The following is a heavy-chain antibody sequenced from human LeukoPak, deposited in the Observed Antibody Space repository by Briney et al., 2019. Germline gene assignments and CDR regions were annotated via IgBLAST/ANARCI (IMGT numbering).Heavy chain of an antibody. V-gene: IGHV3-7*03. J-gene: IGHJ4*02. D-gene: IGHD3-10*01. Sequence: GGSLRLSCAASGFTFSSHWMTWVRQAPGKGLEWVANIKEDGSEKYYVDSVKGRFTISRDNAKNSMYLQMNSLRAEDTAVYYCARGGRFWGQGTLVTVSS. CDR2: IKEDGSEK. CDR3: ARGGRF. CDR1: GFTFSSHW.